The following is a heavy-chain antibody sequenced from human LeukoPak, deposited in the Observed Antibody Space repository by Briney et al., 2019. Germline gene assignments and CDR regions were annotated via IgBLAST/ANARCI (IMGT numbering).Heavy chain of an antibody. J-gene: IGHJ5*02. CDR2: IKQDGSEK. D-gene: IGHD6-19*01. Sequence: GGSLRLSCAASGFTFNSYWMSWVRQAPGKGLEWVANIKQDGSEKYYVDSVKGRFTISRDNAKNSLYLQMNSLRAEDTAVYYCARVGDRSGWSSWFDPWGQGTLVTVSS. V-gene: IGHV3-7*01. CDR1: GFTFNSYW. CDR3: ARVGDRSGWSSWFDP.